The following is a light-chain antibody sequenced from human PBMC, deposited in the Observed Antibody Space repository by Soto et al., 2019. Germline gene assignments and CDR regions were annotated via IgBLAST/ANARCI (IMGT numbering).Light chain of an antibody. CDR2: AAS. CDR3: QQRSNWPPLIT. V-gene: IGKV1-12*01. Sequence: DIQMTQSPSSVSASVGDRVTITCRASQGISSWLAWYQQKPGKAPKRLIYAASSLQSGVPSRFSGSGSGTEFTLTISSLQPEDFAVYYCQQRSNWPPLITFGQGTRLEIK. J-gene: IGKJ5*01. CDR1: QGISSW.